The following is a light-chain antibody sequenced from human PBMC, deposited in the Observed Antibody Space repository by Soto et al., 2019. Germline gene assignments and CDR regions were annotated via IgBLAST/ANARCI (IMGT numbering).Light chain of an antibody. CDR1: QSISSN. Sequence: EIVMTQSQATLSVSPGERATLSCRASQSISSNLAWYQQKPGQAPRLLIYGASTRAPGFPARFSGSGSGTEFTLTISSLQSEDFAVYYCQQYDSSPRTFGQGTKVEIK. J-gene: IGKJ1*01. CDR2: GAS. V-gene: IGKV3-15*01. CDR3: QQYDSSPRT.